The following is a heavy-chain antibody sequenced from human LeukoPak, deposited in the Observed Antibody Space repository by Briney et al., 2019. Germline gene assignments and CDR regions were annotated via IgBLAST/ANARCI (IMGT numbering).Heavy chain of an antibody. J-gene: IGHJ6*03. V-gene: IGHV1-2*02. D-gene: IGHD6-19*01. Sequence: EASVTVSCKASGYTFTGYYMHWVRQAPGQGLEWMGWINPNSGGTNYAQTFQGRVTMTRETSISTAYMELSRLRSDDTAVYYCARDPFKGRWLVGYYYYYYMDVWGKGTTVTVSS. CDR1: GYTFTGYY. CDR3: ARDPFKGRWLVGYYYYYYMDV. CDR2: INPNSGGT.